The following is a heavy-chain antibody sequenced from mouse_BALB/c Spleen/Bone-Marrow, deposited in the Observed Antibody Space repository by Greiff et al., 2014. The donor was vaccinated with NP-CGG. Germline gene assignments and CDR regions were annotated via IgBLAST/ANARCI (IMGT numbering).Heavy chain of an antibody. CDR1: GFNIKDTY. D-gene: IGHD2-4*01. J-gene: IGHJ1*01. V-gene: IGHV14-3*02. CDR3: ATMITDWYFDV. CDR2: IDPANGNT. Sequence: EVQLQQSGAELAKPGASVKLSCTASGFNIKDTYMHWVKQRPEQGLEWIGRIDPANGNTKYDPKFQGKATITADTSSNTAYLQLSSLTSEDTAVYYCATMITDWYFDVWGAGTTVTVSS.